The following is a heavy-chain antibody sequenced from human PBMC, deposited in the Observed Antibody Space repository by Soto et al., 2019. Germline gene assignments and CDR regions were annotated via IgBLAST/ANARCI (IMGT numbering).Heavy chain of an antibody. D-gene: IGHD1-1*01. CDR3: ARVKGMEENYYYYGMDV. CDR1: GYTFSTFA. J-gene: IGHJ6*02. CDR2: INGGNGHT. Sequence: ASVKVSCKASGYTFSTFALHWVRQAPGQGLEWMGWINGGNGHTRYSQKFKDRVTISRDTPASTAYMELSGLRSEETAVYYCARVKGMEENYYYYGMDVWGQGTTVTVSS. V-gene: IGHV1-3*01.